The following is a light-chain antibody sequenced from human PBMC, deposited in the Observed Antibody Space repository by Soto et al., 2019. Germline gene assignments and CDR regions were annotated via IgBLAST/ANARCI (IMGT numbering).Light chain of an antibody. J-gene: IGKJ2*01. V-gene: IGKV1-5*03. CDR3: QQYNTYPYT. CDR2: KAS. Sequence: DIPMTQSPSTLSASVRDRVTITCRASQSINSHLAWYQQKPGEAPKLLIYKASIFESGVPSRFSGSGSGTEFTLTISSLQPDDFATYYCQQYNTYPYTFGQGTKLEIK. CDR1: QSINSH.